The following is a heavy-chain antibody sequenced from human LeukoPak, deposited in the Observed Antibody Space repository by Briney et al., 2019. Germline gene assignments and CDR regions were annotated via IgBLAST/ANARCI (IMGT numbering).Heavy chain of an antibody. Sequence: GGSLRLSCAASGFTFSSYAMSWVRQAPGKGLEWVSAISGSGGSTYYADSVKGRFTISRDNSKNTLYLQMNSLRAEDTAVYYCARGVLNFGTIFGVVYTYGMDVWGQGTTVTVSS. D-gene: IGHD3-3*01. CDR3: ARGVLNFGTIFGVVYTYGMDV. V-gene: IGHV3-23*01. CDR2: ISGSGGST. J-gene: IGHJ6*02. CDR1: GFTFSSYA.